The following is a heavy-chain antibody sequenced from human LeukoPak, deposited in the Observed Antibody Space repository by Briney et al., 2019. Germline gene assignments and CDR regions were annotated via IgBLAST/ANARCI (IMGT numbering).Heavy chain of an antibody. D-gene: IGHD1-7*01. V-gene: IGHV3-23*01. J-gene: IGHJ3*01. CDR2: ITAGGGT. Sequence: GGSLRLSCVASGFTFNKFALIWVRQAPGKGLEWVSSITAGGGTQYADAVKGRFTISRDSSKNTLYLYMDSLRADDTAVYFCARDPNGNYVGAFDFCGHGTMVTVSS. CDR3: ARDPNGNYVGAFDF. CDR1: GFTFNKFA.